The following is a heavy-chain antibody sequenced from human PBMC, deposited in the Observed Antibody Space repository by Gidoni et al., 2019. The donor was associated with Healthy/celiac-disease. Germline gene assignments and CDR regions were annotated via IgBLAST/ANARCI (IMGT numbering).Heavy chain of an antibody. V-gene: IGHV3-33*01. CDR3: ARDWRSSGSAPFDY. Sequence: QVQLVESGGGVVQPGRSLRPSCAASGFTFSSYGMHWVRQAPGKGLEWVAVIGYDGSNKYYADSVKGRFTISRDNSKNTLYLQMNSLRAEDTAVYYCARDWRSSGSAPFDYWGQGTLVTVSS. CDR1: GFTFSSYG. J-gene: IGHJ4*02. D-gene: IGHD1-26*01. CDR2: IGYDGSNK.